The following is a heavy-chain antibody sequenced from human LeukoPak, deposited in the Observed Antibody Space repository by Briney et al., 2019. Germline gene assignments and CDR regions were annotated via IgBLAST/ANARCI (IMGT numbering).Heavy chain of an antibody. V-gene: IGHV1-2*02. Sequence: ASVKVSCKASGYTFTGYYMHWVRQAPGQGLEWMGWINPNSGGTNYAQKFQGRVTMTRDTSISTAYMELSRLRSDDTAVYYCARVDYDILTGYDNYFDYWGQGTLVTVSS. D-gene: IGHD3-9*01. CDR3: ARVDYDILTGYDNYFDY. CDR2: INPNSGGT. J-gene: IGHJ4*02. CDR1: GYTFTGYY.